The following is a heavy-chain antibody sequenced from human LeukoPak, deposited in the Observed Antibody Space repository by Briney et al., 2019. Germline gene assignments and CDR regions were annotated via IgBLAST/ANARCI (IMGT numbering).Heavy chain of an antibody. D-gene: IGHD3-10*01. V-gene: IGHV1-69*05. Sequence: ASVKVSCKASGYTFTSYAISWVRQAPGQGLEWMGGIIPIFGTANYAQKFQGRVTITTDESTSTAYMELSSLRSEDTAVYYCARELWFGEFNWFDPWGQGTLVTVSS. CDR1: GYTFTSYA. J-gene: IGHJ5*02. CDR2: IIPIFGTA. CDR3: ARELWFGEFNWFDP.